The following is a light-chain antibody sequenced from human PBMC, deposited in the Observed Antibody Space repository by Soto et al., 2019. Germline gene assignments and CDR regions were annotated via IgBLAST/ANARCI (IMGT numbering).Light chain of an antibody. CDR1: QSLSRY. V-gene: IGKV3-11*01. CDR3: QQRSTWPRT. J-gene: IGKJ2*01. CDR2: DIS. Sequence: EIVLTQSPATLSLSPGERATLSCRASQSLSRYLAWYQQKPGQAPRLLIYDISNRATGIPARFSGSGSGTDFTLTISSLEPEDFAVYYCQQRSTWPRTFGQGTKLEI.